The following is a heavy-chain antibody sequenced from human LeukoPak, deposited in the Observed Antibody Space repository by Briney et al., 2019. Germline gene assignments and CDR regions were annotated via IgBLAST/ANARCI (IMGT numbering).Heavy chain of an antibody. D-gene: IGHD6-19*01. J-gene: IGHJ5*02. CDR3: AREAVPGTGWFDP. V-gene: IGHV3-21*01. Sequence: GGSLRLSCVVSGFTLSSSEMNWVRQAPGKGLEWVSSISHSGTYIYYADSVKGRFTLSRDTSKNSLFLQMNSLRAEDTAVYYCAREAVPGTGWFDPWGQRTLVTVSS. CDR2: ISHSGTYI. CDR1: GFTLSSSE.